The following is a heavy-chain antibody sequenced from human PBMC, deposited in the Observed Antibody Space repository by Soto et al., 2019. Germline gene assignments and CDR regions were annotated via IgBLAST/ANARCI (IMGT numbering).Heavy chain of an antibody. CDR3: ARRCSSSWCSYYYYGMDV. J-gene: IGHJ6*02. CDR2: IYYSGST. CDR1: GGSISSSSYY. Sequence: SETLSLTCTVSGGSISSSSYYWGWIRQPPGKGLEWIGSIYYSGSTYYNPSLKSRVTISVDTSKNQFSLKLSSVTAADTAVYYCARRCSSSWCSYYYYGMDVWGQGTTVTVSS. V-gene: IGHV4-39*01. D-gene: IGHD6-13*01.